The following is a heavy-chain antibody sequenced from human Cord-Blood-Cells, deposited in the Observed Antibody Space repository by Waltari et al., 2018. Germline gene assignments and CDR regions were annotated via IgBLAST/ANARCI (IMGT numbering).Heavy chain of an antibody. J-gene: IGHJ4*02. CDR2: INHSGST. CDR3: ARADSSGYDY. Sequence: QVQLQQWGAGLLKPSETLSPTCAAYGGSFSGYYWSWIRQPPGQGLEWIGEINHSGSTNYNPSLKSRVTISVDTSKNQFSLKLSSVTAADTAVYYCARADSSGYDYWGQGTLVTVSS. D-gene: IGHD3-22*01. CDR1: GGSFSGYY. V-gene: IGHV4-34*01.